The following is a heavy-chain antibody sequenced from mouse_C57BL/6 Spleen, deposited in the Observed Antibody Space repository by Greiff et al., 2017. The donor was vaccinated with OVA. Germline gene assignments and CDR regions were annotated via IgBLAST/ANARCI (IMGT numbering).Heavy chain of an antibody. CDR2: ILPGSGST. Sequence: QVQLQQSGAELMKPGASVKLSCKATGYTFTGYWIEWVKQRPGHGLEWIGEILPGSGSTNYNEKFKGKATFTADTSSNTAYMQLSSLTTEDSAIYYCASTGGLIYDGYGWFAYWGQGTLVTVSA. J-gene: IGHJ3*01. CDR1: GYTFTGYW. V-gene: IGHV1-9*01. CDR3: ASTGGLIYDGYGWFAY. D-gene: IGHD2-3*01.